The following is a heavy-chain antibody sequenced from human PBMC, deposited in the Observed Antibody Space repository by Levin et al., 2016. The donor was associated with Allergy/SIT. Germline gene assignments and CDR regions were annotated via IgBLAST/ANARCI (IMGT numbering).Heavy chain of an antibody. D-gene: IGHD6-13*01. CDR3: ARGPYGLPGSSCG. CDR2: ISSSSSYI. Sequence: WIRQPPGKGLEWVSSISSSSSYIYYADSVKGRFTISRDNAKNSLYLQMNSLRAEDTAVYYCARGPYGLPGSSCGWGQGTLVTVSS. J-gene: IGHJ4*02. V-gene: IGHV3-21*01.